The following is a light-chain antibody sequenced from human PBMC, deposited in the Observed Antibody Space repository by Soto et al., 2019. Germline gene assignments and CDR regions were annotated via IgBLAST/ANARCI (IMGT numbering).Light chain of an antibody. V-gene: IGKV1-6*01. CDR3: LHDYFYPLT. J-gene: IGKJ4*01. CDR1: RDITTA. CDR2: AAS. Sequence: AIQLTQSPSSLSASVGDRVTITCRASRDITTALGWYQHLPGKAPKVLIFAASTLYSGVPSRFGGSGSGTEFTLTISSLQPEDSGTYYCLHDYFYPLTFGGGTKVDIK.